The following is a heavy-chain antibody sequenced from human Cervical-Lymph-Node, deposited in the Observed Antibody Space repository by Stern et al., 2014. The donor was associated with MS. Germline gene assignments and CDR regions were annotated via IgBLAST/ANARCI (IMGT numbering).Heavy chain of an antibody. V-gene: IGHV3-30*04. D-gene: IGHD6-19*01. CDR2: ILGNGTTK. CDR3: ARDRLYSSGWTYFDY. Sequence: VQLLQSGGGVVKPGRSLRLSCGASGVTFSDYTMHWVRQAPGQGLEWVAKILGNGTTKCYADSVKGRFTISRDNSKNTLYVQMSSLRTEDTAVYYCARDRLYSSGWTYFDYWGQGTVVTVSS. CDR1: GVTFSDYT. J-gene: IGHJ4*02.